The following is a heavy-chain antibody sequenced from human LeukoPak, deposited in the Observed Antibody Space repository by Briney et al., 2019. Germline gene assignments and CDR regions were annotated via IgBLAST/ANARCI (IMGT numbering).Heavy chain of an antibody. Sequence: SETLSLTCAVYGGSFSGYYWSWIRQPPGKGLEWIGEINHSGSTNYNPSLKSRVTISVDMSKNQFSLKLSSVTAADTAVYYCARGKDYYGSVLDYWGQGTLVTV. D-gene: IGHD3-10*01. CDR3: ARGKDYYGSVLDY. CDR2: INHSGST. V-gene: IGHV4-34*01. CDR1: GGSFSGYY. J-gene: IGHJ4*02.